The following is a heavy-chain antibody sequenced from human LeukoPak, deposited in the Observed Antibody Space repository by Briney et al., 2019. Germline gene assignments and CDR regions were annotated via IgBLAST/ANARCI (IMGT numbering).Heavy chain of an antibody. CDR3: ARVEDYDILTGFDY. CDR1: GFTFSSYA. D-gene: IGHD3-9*01. V-gene: IGHV3-23*01. CDR2: ISASGGGT. J-gene: IGHJ4*02. Sequence: GGSLRLSCAASGFTFSSYALTWVRQAPGKGLEWVSAISASGGGTHYADSVKGRFTISRDNSKNTLYLQMNSLRAEDTAVYYCARVEDYDILTGFDYWGQGTLVTVSS.